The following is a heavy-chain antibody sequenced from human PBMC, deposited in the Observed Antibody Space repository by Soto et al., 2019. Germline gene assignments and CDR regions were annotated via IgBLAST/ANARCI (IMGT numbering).Heavy chain of an antibody. D-gene: IGHD6-19*01. CDR1: GFTFATYS. V-gene: IGHV3-48*02. Sequence: GGSLRLSCAASGFTFATYSMNWVRQAPGKGLEWVSYISDSSGTGNYADSVKGRFTISRDNAKNSLYLQMNSLRDDDSALYYCARASGWYPSDAFDIWGQGTPVTVSS. J-gene: IGHJ3*02. CDR2: ISDSSGTG. CDR3: ARASGWYPSDAFDI.